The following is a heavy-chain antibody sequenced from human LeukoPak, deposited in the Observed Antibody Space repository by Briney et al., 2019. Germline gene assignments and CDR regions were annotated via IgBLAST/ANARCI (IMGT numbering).Heavy chain of an antibody. V-gene: IGHV3-20*04. CDR3: ARTGGYSYGSPDF. Sequence: PGGSLRLSCAASGFTVSSNYMSWVRQAPGKGLEWVSGINWNGGSTGYADSVKGRFTISRDNAKNSLYLQMNSLRAEDTALYYCARTGGYSYGSPDFWGQGTLVTVSS. CDR2: INWNGGST. CDR1: GFTVSSNY. D-gene: IGHD5-18*01. J-gene: IGHJ4*02.